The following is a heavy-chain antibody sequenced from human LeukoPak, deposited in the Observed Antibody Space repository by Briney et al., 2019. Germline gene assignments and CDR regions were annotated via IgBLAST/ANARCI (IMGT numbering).Heavy chain of an antibody. CDR2: MNPNSGNT. CDR1: GYTVTSYD. D-gene: IGHD1-26*01. V-gene: IGHV1-8*03. Sequence: ASVKVSCKASGYTVTSYDINWVRQATGQGLEGRGWMNPNSGNTGYAQQFQGIVTITRNTSISTAYMELSSLRSEDTAVYYCARGRGGATSWGQGTLVTVSS. J-gene: IGHJ5*02. CDR3: ARGRGGATS.